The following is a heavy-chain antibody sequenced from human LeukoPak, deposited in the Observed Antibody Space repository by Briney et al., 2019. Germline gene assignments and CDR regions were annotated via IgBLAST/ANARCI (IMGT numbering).Heavy chain of an antibody. CDR1: GFTFSSYS. J-gene: IGHJ6*02. V-gene: IGHV3-21*01. CDR3: ARGASIVVVVAATPGSGYGMDV. D-gene: IGHD2-15*01. CDR2: ISSSSYI. Sequence: PGGSLRLSCAASGFTFSSYSMNWVRQAPGKGLEWVSSISSSSYIYYADSVKGRFTISRDNAKNSLYLQMNSLRAEDTAVYYCARGASIVVVVAATPGSGYGMDVWGQGTTVTVSS.